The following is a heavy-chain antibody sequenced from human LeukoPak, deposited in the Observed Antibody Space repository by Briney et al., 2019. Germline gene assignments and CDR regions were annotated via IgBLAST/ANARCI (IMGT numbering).Heavy chain of an antibody. D-gene: IGHD2-15*01. CDR1: GFTFSSYG. Sequence: GGSLRLSCAASGFTFSSYGMHWVRQAPGKGLEWVALISSDGSNKYYADSVKGRFTISRDNSKNTLFLQMSSLRAEDTAVYYCAGYYCSSGTCRKYLDYWGQGTLVTVSS. CDR3: AGYYCSSGTCRKYLDY. J-gene: IGHJ4*02. V-gene: IGHV3-30*03. CDR2: ISSDGSNK.